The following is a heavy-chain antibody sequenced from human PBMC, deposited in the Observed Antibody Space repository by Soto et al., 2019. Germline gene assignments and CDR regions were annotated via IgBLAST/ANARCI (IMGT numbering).Heavy chain of an antibody. CDR2: IYPSDSDT. Sequence: GESLKICCKGSGYNFAGYWIAWVRQMPGKGLELMGIIYPSDSDTRYRPSFQGQVTISADKSISSAYLQWSSLRASDTAMYCCARGGVSTRTLDYWGQGTPGTVSA. CDR3: ARGGVSTRTLDY. D-gene: IGHD1-1*01. J-gene: IGHJ4*02. CDR1: GYNFAGYW. V-gene: IGHV5-51*03.